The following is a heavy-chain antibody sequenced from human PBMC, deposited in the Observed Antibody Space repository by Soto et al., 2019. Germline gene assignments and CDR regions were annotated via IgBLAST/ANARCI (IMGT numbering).Heavy chain of an antibody. D-gene: IGHD3-22*01. CDR3: ARVGGGYYDSSGYYFGY. Sequence: LSLTCTVSGGSISSYYWSWIRQPPGKGLEWIGYIYYSGSTNYNPSLKSRVTISVDTSKNQFSLKLSSVTAADTAGYYCARVGGGYYDSSGYYFGYWGQGTLVTVSS. V-gene: IGHV4-59*01. CDR2: IYYSGST. J-gene: IGHJ4*02. CDR1: GGSISSYY.